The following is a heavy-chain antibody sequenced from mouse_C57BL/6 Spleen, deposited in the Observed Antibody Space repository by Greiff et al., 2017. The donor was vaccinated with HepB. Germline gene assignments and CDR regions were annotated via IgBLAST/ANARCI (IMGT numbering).Heavy chain of an antibody. Sequence: VQRVESGAELAKPGASVKLSCKASGYTFTSYWMHWVKQRPEQGLEWIGYINPSSGYTKYNQKFKYKATLTADKSSSTAYMQLSSLTYEDSAVYSCARPFYYSNYEGVFDYWGQGTTLTVSS. D-gene: IGHD2-5*01. CDR3: ARPFYYSNYEGVFDY. V-gene: IGHV1-7*01. CDR2: INPSSGYT. CDR1: GYTFTSYW. J-gene: IGHJ2*01.